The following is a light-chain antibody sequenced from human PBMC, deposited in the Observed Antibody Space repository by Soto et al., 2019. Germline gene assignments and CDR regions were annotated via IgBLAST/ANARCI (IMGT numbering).Light chain of an antibody. CDR2: EDN. CDR3: QAWVSSSYV. Sequence: SYELTQPPSVSVSPGQTASITCSGDYLGDKYVCWYQQRPGQPPVLVVYEDNKRPSGIPERFSGSNSGNTATLTISGTQVMDEADYYCQAWVSSSYVFGTGTKVTVL. CDR1: YLGDKY. V-gene: IGLV3-1*01. J-gene: IGLJ1*01.